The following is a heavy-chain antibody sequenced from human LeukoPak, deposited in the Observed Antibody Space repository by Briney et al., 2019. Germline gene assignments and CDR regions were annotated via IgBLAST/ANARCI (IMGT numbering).Heavy chain of an antibody. CDR3: ARKTVGAKNWFDP. V-gene: IGHV3-48*03. CDR2: ISSNAGTI. CDR1: GFTFSSYE. Sequence: GGSLRLSCAASGFTFSSYEMNWFRQAPGKGLEWVSCISSNAGTIYYADSVKGRFTISRDNAKNSLYLQMNSLRAEDSAVYYCARKTVGAKNWFDPWGQGTLVTVSS. D-gene: IGHD1-26*01. J-gene: IGHJ5*02.